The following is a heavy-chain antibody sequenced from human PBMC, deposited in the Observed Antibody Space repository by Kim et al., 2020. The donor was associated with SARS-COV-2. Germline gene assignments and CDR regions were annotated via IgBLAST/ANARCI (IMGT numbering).Heavy chain of an antibody. D-gene: IGHD3-22*01. V-gene: IGHV3-11*05. CDR1: GFTFSDYY. CDR3: ARGGSGYYYELSNWFDP. J-gene: IGHJ5*02. CDR2: ISSSSSYT. Sequence: GGSLRLSCAASGFTFSDYYMSWIRQAPGKGLEWVSYISSSSSYTNYADSVKGRFTISRDNAKNSLYLQMNSLRAEDTAVYYCARGGSGYYYELSNWFDPWGQGTLVTVSS.